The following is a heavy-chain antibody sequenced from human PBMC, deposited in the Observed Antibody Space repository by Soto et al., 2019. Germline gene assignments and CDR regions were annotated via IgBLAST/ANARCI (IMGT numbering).Heavy chain of an antibody. CDR1: GYSLDTNY. V-gene: IGHV4-34*01. CDR2: INHLRTT. J-gene: IGHJ2*01. Sequence: QVQFQHWGAGLLKPSETLSHTCAVSGYSLDTNYWSWIRQSPGKGLEWIGEINHLRTTNYNPSLKSRLTVSIDTSKNDFSLGLRSVTADDTAVYYCARGTNSWGRGWFDVWGRGTLVTVSA. D-gene: IGHD7-27*01. CDR3: ARGTNSWGRGWFDV.